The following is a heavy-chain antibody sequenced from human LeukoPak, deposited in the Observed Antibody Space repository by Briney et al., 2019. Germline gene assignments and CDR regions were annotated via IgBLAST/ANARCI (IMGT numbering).Heavy chain of an antibody. CDR2: IYYSGST. J-gene: IGHJ4*02. CDR3: ARAVVRDFDY. D-gene: IGHD2-15*01. CDR1: GGSISSSSYP. V-gene: IGHV4-39*07. Sequence: SETLSLTCTVSGGSISSSSYPWGWIRQPAGKGLEWIGTIYYSGSTYYTPSLKSRVTISKDTSKNQFSLILTSVTAADTAVYYCARAVVRDFDYWGQGTLVTVSS.